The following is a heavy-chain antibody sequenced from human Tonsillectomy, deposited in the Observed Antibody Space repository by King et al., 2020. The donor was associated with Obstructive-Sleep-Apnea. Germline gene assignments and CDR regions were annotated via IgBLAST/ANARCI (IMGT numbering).Heavy chain of an antibody. J-gene: IGHJ6*02. Sequence: QLQESGPGLVKPSETLSLTCTVSGGSISSYYWSWIRQPPGKGLEWIGYIYYSGSTNYNPSLKSRVTISVDTSKNQFSLKLSSVTAADTAGYYCARTRWELRGYYYGMDVWGQGTTVTVSS. V-gene: IGHV4-59*01. CDR3: ARTRWELRGYYYGMDV. CDR2: IYYSGST. CDR1: GGSISSYY. D-gene: IGHD1-26*01.